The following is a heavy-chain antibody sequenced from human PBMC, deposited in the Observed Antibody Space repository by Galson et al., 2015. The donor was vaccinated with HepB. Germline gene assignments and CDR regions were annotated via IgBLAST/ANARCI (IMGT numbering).Heavy chain of an antibody. CDR3: ARLLGGYGFIYYYGMDV. Sequence: QVQLQESGPGLVKPSETLSLTCTVSGGSISSYYWSWIRQPPGKGLEWIGYIYYSGSTYYNPSLKSRVTISVDTSENQFSLKLSSVTAADTAVYYCARLLGGYGFIYYYGMDVWGQGTTVTVSS. CDR2: IYYSGST. CDR1: GGSISSYY. J-gene: IGHJ6*02. V-gene: IGHV4-59*08. D-gene: IGHD5-18*01.